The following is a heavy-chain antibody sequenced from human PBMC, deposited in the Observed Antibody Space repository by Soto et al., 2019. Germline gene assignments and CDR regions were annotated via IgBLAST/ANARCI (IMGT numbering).Heavy chain of an antibody. CDR3: ASGFAIYYFDY. CDR2: ISSSGSTI. V-gene: IGHV3-48*03. D-gene: IGHD3-3*01. Sequence: EVQLVESGGGLVQPGGSLRLSCAASGFTFSSYEMNWVRQAPGKGLEWVSYISSSGSTIYYADSVKGRFTISRDNAKNSLYLQMKSLRAEDTAVYYCASGFAIYYFDYWGQGTLVTVSS. CDR1: GFTFSSYE. J-gene: IGHJ4*02.